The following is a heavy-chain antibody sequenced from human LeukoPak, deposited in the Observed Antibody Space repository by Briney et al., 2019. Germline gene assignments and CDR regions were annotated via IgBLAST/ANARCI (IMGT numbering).Heavy chain of an antibody. V-gene: IGHV3-23*01. CDR2: ISRSGGST. CDR1: GFTFSSYG. D-gene: IGHD1-26*01. CDR3: TTLVEGAYTFDI. Sequence: GGSLRLSYAASGFTFSSYGMSWVRQAPGKGLEWVSSISRSGGSTHYADSVKGRFTISRDNSKNMLSLQMNSLKTEDTAVYYCTTLVEGAYTFDIWGQGTMVTVSS. J-gene: IGHJ3*02.